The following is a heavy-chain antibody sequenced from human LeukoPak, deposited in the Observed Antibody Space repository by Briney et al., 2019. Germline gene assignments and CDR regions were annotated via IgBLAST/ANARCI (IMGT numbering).Heavy chain of an antibody. CDR3: ASIPKSGYFQH. CDR2: IYYSGST. D-gene: IGHD2-2*02. J-gene: IGHJ1*01. V-gene: IGHV4-30-4*08. CDR1: GYSISSGYY. Sequence: SETLSLTCAVSGYSISSGYYWSWIRQPPGKGLEWIGYIYYSGSTYYNPSLKSRVTISVDTSKNQFSLKLSSVTAADTAVYYCASIPKSGYFQHWGQGTLVTVSS.